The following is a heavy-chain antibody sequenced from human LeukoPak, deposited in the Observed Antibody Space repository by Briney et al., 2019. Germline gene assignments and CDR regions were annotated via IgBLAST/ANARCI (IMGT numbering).Heavy chain of an antibody. D-gene: IGHD6-19*01. V-gene: IGHV1-69*13. CDR2: INHIFGTA. J-gene: IGHJ4*02. CDR1: GGTFNSYP. Sequence: SLKVSSKASGGTFNSYPINSVTQTPGQGLVWMGGINHIFGTANYAQNFQGRVTITADESTSTAYMELSSLRSEDTAVYYCLMRVAVPLWGQGTLVTVSS. CDR3: LMRVAVPL.